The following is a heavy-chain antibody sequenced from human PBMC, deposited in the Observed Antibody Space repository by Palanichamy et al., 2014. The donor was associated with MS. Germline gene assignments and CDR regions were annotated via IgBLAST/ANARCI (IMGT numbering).Heavy chain of an antibody. V-gene: IGHV3-30*04. CDR1: GFTFSTYP. CDR2: ISYDGSNK. D-gene: IGHD2-15*01. Sequence: QVQLVESGGGRGPAWRSLRLSCAASGFTFSTYPMHWVRQAPGNGLEWVALISYDGSNKYYADSVKGRFTISRDNSKNTLYLQMNSLRAEDTAMYYCAREEVAAYFDYWGQGALVTVSS. J-gene: IGHJ4*02. CDR3: AREEVAAYFDY.